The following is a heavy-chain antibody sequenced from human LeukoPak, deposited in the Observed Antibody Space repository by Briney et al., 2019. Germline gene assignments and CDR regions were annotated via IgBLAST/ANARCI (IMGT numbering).Heavy chain of an antibody. Sequence: SETLSLTCTVSGGSISSGDYYWGWSRQPPGKGREWIVYIYYSGSTYYNPSLKSRFTISVDTSKNQFSLKLSSVTAADTAVYYCARDQGYSYGTTRGYFDYWGQGTLVTVSS. CDR3: ARDQGYSYGTTRGYFDY. D-gene: IGHD5-18*01. CDR2: IYYSGST. J-gene: IGHJ4*02. V-gene: IGHV4-30-4*01. CDR1: GGSISSGDYY.